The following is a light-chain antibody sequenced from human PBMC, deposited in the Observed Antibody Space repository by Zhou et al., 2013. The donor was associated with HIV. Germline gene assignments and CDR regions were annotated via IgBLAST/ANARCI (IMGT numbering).Light chain of an antibody. Sequence: DIQMTQSPSSLSASVGDRVAITCRTSQNISIYFNWYQQKPGNAPNLLIFAASNLRSGVPSRFSGSESGTEFTLTISSLQPDDFATYFCQHYNTYPFTFGQGTKLEI. CDR2: AAS. CDR1: QNISIY. J-gene: IGKJ2*01. CDR3: QHYNTYPFT. V-gene: IGKV1-16*01.